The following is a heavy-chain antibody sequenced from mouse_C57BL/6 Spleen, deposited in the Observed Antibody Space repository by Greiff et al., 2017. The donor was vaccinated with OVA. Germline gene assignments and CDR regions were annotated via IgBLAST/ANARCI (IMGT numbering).Heavy chain of an antibody. Sequence: VQLQQSGAELARPGASVKLSCKASGYTFTSYGISWVKQRTGQGLEWIGEIYPRSGNTYYNEKFKGKATLTADKSSSTAYMELRSLTSEDSAVYFCARGDYGSSSWYFDVWGTGTTVTVSS. J-gene: IGHJ1*03. CDR3: ARGDYGSSSWYFDV. D-gene: IGHD1-1*01. V-gene: IGHV1-81*01. CDR2: IYPRSGNT. CDR1: GYTFTSYG.